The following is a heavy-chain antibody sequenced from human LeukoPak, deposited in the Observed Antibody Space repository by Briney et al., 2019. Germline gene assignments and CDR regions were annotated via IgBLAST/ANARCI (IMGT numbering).Heavy chain of an antibody. J-gene: IGHJ3*01. V-gene: IGHV3-48*02. Sequence: GGSLRLSCAASGFNFRNYGMNWVRQAPGKGLEWVSYIPTTSRDIEYADSVKGRFTISRDNAKNSLYLQMNRLRDEDTAVYYCARDRRLTHDAFDVWGQGTLVTVS. CDR1: GFNFRNYG. CDR2: IPTTSRDI. D-gene: IGHD2-21*01. CDR3: ARDRRLTHDAFDV.